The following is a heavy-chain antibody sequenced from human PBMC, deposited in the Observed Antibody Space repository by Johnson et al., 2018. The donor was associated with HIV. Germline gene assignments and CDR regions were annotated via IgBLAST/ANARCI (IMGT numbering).Heavy chain of an antibody. V-gene: IGHV3-9*01. CDR2: ISWNSGSI. CDR1: GFTFSNYA. Sequence: VQLVESGGGVVQPGGSLRLSCAASGFTFSNYAMYWVRQAPGKGLEWVSGISWNSGSIGYADSVKGRFTISRDNAKNSLYLQMNSLRAEDTAVYYCAREVDGGAFDIWGQGTMVTVSS. D-gene: IGHD2-15*01. CDR3: AREVDGGAFDI. J-gene: IGHJ3*02.